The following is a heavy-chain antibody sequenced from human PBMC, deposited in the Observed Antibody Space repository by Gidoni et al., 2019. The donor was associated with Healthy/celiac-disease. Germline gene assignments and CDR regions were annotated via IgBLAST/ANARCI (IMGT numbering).Heavy chain of an antibody. CDR3: ARIDSEIPNYFDY. Sequence: EVQLLESGGGLVQPGGSLSLSCAASGFTFSSYAMSWVRQAPGKGLEWVSAISGSGGSTYYADSVKGRFTISRDNSKNTLYLQMNSLRAEDTAVYYCARIDSEIPNYFDYWGQGTLVTVSS. D-gene: IGHD2-2*02. CDR1: GFTFSSYA. CDR2: ISGSGGST. J-gene: IGHJ4*02. V-gene: IGHV3-23*01.